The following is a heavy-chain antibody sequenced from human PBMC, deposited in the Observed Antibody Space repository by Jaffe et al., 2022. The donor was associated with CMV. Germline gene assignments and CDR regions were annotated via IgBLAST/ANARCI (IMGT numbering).Heavy chain of an antibody. D-gene: IGHD5-12*01. V-gene: IGHV4-39*01. CDR3: ASHEMTATISHFDY. Sequence: QLQLQESGPGLVKPSETLSLTCTVSGGSISSSSYYWGWIRQPPGKGLEWIGSIYYSGSTYYNPSLKSRVTISVDTSKNQFSLKLSSVTAADTAVYYCASHEMTATISHFDYWGQGTLVTVSS. CDR2: IYYSGST. J-gene: IGHJ4*02. CDR1: GGSISSSSYY.